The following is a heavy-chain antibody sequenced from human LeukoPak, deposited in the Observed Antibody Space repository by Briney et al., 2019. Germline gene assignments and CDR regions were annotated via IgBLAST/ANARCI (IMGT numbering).Heavy chain of an antibody. CDR2: ISYSGST. J-gene: IGHJ4*02. D-gene: IGHD3/OR15-3a*01. CDR3: ARERTSDYSYYFDY. Sequence: SETLSLICTVAGGSISSYFWSWIRQPPGKGLEWIGYISYSGSTNYDPSLKSRVTILVDTSKNQFSLKLSSVTAADTAVYYCARERTSDYSYYFDYWVQATLVTVSS. V-gene: IGHV4-59*01. CDR1: GGSISSYF.